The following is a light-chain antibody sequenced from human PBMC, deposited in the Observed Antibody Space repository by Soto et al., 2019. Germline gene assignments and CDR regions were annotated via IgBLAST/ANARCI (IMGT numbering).Light chain of an antibody. V-gene: IGKV3-20*01. Sequence: EIVLTQSPGTLSLSPGERATLSCRASQSVSSSYLAWYQQKPGQAPRLLIYGTSNRATGIPDRFHGSGSGTDFTLTLSRLEPEDFAVYYRQPYCDSPPLFNFGPGNKGDGK. CDR3: QPYCDSPPLFN. CDR2: GTS. J-gene: IGKJ3*01. CDR1: QSVSSSY.